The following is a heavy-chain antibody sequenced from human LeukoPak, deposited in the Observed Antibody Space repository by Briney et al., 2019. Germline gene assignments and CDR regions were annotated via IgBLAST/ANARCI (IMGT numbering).Heavy chain of an antibody. D-gene: IGHD3-22*01. V-gene: IGHV4-31*03. Sequence: PSETLSLTCTVSGGSISSGGYYWSWIRQHPGRGLEWIGYIYYSGSTYYNPSLRSRVSVSVDTSENQFSLKLSSVTAADTAVYYCARAPLGSYYDSSGHQYFDYWGQGTLVTVSS. CDR2: IYYSGST. J-gene: IGHJ4*02. CDR3: ARAPLGSYYDSSGHQYFDY. CDR1: GGSISSGGYY.